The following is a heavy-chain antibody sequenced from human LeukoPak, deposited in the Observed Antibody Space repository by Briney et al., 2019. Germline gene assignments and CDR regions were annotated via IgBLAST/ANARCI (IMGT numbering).Heavy chain of an antibody. V-gene: IGHV1-18*01. CDR2: INIYSGDT. Sequence: ASVKISCKASGYIFSSYGVAWVRQAPGQGPEWMGRINIYSGDTNYAQKFQGRVTVTRDTSTNTAYMELRSLRFDDTAVYYCARDGRRTWYFDYWGQGTLVTVTS. CDR3: ARDGRRTWYFDY. CDR1: GYIFSSYG. D-gene: IGHD6-13*01. J-gene: IGHJ4*02.